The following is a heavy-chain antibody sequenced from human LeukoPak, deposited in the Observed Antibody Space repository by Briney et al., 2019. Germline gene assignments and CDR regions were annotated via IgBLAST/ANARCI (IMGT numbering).Heavy chain of an antibody. CDR2: IRAYNGNT. D-gene: IGHD2-8*02. CDR1: AYTFTNYG. CDR3: ARASAHWSDY. V-gene: IGHV1-18*01. J-gene: IGHJ4*02. Sequence: VASVKVSCKASAYTFTNYGISWARQAPGQGLEWMGWIRAYNGNTNYEQKVQGRVTMTTDTSTSTAYMELRSLTSDDTAVYYCARASAHWSDYWGQGTLVTVSS.